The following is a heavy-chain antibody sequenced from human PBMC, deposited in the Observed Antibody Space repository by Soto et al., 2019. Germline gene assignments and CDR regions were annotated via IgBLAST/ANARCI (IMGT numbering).Heavy chain of an antibody. J-gene: IGHJ5*02. Sequence: QVQLQESGPGLVKPSETLSLTCTVSGGSISSGGYFWSWIRQHPGKGLEWIGYTYYSGITYYNPSLKSRATISIDASKNQFSRKLSSVTAADTAVYYCARGRPDTALIASWGQGTLVTVSS. V-gene: IGHV4-31*03. CDR1: GGSISSGGYF. D-gene: IGHD5-18*01. CDR3: ARGRPDTALIAS. CDR2: TYYSGIT.